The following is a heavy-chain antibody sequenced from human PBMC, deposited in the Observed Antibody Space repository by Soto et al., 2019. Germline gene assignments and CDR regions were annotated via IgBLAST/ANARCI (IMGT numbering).Heavy chain of an antibody. J-gene: IGHJ3*02. D-gene: IGHD3-22*01. V-gene: IGHV3-13*01. Sequence: GGSLRLSCAASGFAFSSYVLHWVRRAPGKGPEWVSAFVTGGDTYYADSVMGRFTISRDNAKKSLYLQMNSLLAEDMALYYCARDYYDSSGPRPCDAFDIWGQGTMVTVSS. CDR3: ARDYYDSSGPRPCDAFDI. CDR2: FVTGGDT. CDR1: GFAFSSYV.